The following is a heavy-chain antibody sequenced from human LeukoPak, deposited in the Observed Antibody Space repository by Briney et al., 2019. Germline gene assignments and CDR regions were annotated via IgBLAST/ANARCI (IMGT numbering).Heavy chain of an antibody. CDR2: VSGSGGVT. Sequence: GGSLRLACAASGFTFSNYAMSWVRQAPGKGLEWLSGVSGSGGVTYHADSVKGRFTISRDNSKNTLHLQMNSLRAEDTAVYYCATFLAIVTARDSLYFQHWGQGTLVTVSS. V-gene: IGHV3-23*01. J-gene: IGHJ1*01. CDR3: ATFLAIVTARDSLYFQH. CDR1: GFTFSNYA. D-gene: IGHD3-3*02.